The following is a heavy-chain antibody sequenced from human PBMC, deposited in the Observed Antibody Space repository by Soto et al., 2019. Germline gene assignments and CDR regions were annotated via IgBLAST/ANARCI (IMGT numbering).Heavy chain of an antibody. Sequence: PSETLSLTCTVSGGSISSGDYYWSWIRQPPGKGLEWIGYIYYSGSTYYNPSLKSRVTISVDTSKNQFSLKLSSVTAADTAVYYCARARLQRYFDYWGQGTLVNVSS. CDR3: ARARLQRYFDY. D-gene: IGHD4-4*01. CDR2: IYYSGST. CDR1: GGSISSGDYY. J-gene: IGHJ4*02. V-gene: IGHV4-30-4*01.